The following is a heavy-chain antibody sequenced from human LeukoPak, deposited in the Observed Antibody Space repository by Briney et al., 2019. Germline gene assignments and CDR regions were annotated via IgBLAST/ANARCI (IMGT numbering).Heavy chain of an antibody. CDR1: DGSINIYY. CDR2: IYNSGST. V-gene: IGHV4-59*01. J-gene: IGHJ4*02. D-gene: IGHD5-18*01. Sequence: SETLSLTCTVSDGSINIYYWSWIRQAPGKGLEWIGCIYNSGSTNYNPSLRRRVTISMDTSKKQFSLRLTSVTAADTAMYYCARGYNYGAHYWFDYWGQGTLVTVSS. CDR3: ARGYNYGAHYWFDY.